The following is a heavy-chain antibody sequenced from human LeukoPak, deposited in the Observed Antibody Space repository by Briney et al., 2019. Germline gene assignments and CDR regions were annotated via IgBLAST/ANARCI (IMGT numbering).Heavy chain of an antibody. V-gene: IGHV1-2*02. CDR2: INPNSGGT. J-gene: IGHJ4*02. CDR1: GYTFTGYY. D-gene: IGHD6-19*01. Sequence: ASVKVSCKASGYTFTGYYMHWVRQAPGQGLEWMGWINPNSGGTNYAQKFQGRVTMTRDTSISTAYMELSRLRSDDTAVYYCARDPSSGWHTRFDYWGQGTLVTVSS. CDR3: ARDPSSGWHTRFDY.